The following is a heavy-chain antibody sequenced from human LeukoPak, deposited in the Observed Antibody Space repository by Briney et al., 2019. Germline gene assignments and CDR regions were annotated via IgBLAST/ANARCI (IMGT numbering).Heavy chain of an antibody. Sequence: ASVKVSCKTSGYTFTSYGISWVRQAPGQGLEWMGWISAYNGNTNYAQKLQGRVTMTTDTSTSTAYMELRSLRSDDTAVYFCARDLRYSRGWYPSGMDVWGKGTTVTISS. CDR2: ISAYNGNT. D-gene: IGHD6-19*01. J-gene: IGHJ6*03. CDR1: GYTFTSYG. V-gene: IGHV1-18*01. CDR3: ARDLRYSRGWYPSGMDV.